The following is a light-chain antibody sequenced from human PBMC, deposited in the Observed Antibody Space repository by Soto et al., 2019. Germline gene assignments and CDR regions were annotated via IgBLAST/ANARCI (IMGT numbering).Light chain of an antibody. CDR3: QQSYDTAWT. Sequence: DIQMTQSPSTLPASVGDRVTITCRASQSISSWLAWYQQKPGKAPKLLIYAASSLQSGVPSRFTGSAFGTEFTLTISSLQLEDSATYYCQQSYDTAWTFGQGTKVDIK. CDR1: QSISSW. J-gene: IGKJ1*01. CDR2: AAS. V-gene: IGKV1-5*01.